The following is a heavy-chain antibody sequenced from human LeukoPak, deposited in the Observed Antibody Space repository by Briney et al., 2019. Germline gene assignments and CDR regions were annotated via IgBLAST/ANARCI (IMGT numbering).Heavy chain of an antibody. CDR3: ARAWGRGGSHHNLNWFDP. D-gene: IGHD2-15*01. CDR1: GGSISSSSYY. J-gene: IGHJ5*02. Sequence: SETLSLTCTVSGGSISSSSYYWGWIRQPPGKGLEWIGSIYYSGSTYYNPSLKSRVTISVDTSKNQFSLKLSSVTAADTAVYYCARAWGRGGSHHNLNWFDPWGQGTLVTVSS. CDR2: IYYSGST. V-gene: IGHV4-39*07.